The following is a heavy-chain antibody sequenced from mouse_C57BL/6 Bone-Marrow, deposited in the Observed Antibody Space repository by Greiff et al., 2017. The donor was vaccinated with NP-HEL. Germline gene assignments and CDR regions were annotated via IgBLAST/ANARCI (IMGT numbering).Heavy chain of an antibody. V-gene: IGHV1-74*01. CDR3: AVHPPFYYGSSYGDY. D-gene: IGHD1-1*01. J-gene: IGHJ2*03. CDR1: GYTFTSYW. CDR2: IHPSDSDT. Sequence: QVQLKQPGAELVKPGASVKVSCKASGYTFTSYWMHWVKQRPGQGLEWIGRIHPSDSDTNYNQKFKGKATLTVDKSSSTAYMQLSSLTSEDSAVYYSAVHPPFYYGSSYGDYGGQGNSLTVSA.